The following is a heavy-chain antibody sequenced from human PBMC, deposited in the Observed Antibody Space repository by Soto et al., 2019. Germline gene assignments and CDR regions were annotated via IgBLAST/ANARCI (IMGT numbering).Heavy chain of an antibody. CDR3: ARDRAHLSSGYYHFDY. V-gene: IGHV1-3*01. CDR2: INAGNGNT. Sequence: GASVKVSCKASGYTFTSYAMHWVRQAPGQRLEWMGWINAGNGNTKYSQKFQGRVIITRDTSASTAYMELSSLRSEDTAVYYCARDRAHLSSGYYHFDYWGQGTLVTVSS. J-gene: IGHJ4*02. D-gene: IGHD3-22*01. CDR1: GYTFTSYA.